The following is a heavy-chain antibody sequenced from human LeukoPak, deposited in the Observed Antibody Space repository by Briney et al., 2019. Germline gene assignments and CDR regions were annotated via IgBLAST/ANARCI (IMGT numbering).Heavy chain of an antibody. V-gene: IGHV3-7*04. J-gene: IGHJ4*02. CDR2: IKQDGSEK. Sequence: GGSLRLSCAASGFTFSIYWMTWVRQAPGKGLEWVANIKQDGSEKYYVGSVKGRFTISRDNAKNSLYLQMNSLRAEDTAVYYCARKGYTYGAFDYWGQGTLVTVSS. CDR3: ARKGYTYGAFDY. D-gene: IGHD5-18*01. CDR1: GFTFSIYW.